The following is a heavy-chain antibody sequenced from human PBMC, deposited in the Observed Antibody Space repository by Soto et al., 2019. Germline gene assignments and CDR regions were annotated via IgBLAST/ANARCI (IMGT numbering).Heavy chain of an antibody. Sequence: LQLQESGPGLVKPSETLSLTCSVSGASINNTSYYWGWSRQSPGKGLGWLGNIYFSGTAYSTPSLRSSITMHVNTSQNQFSLQLNSMTAADTGVYYYMRGAPGPSPTSYFNFWGQGTLVTVSS. CDR2: IYFSGTA. CDR1: GASINNTSYY. CDR3: MRGAPGPSPTSYFNF. D-gene: IGHD1-1*01. V-gene: IGHV4-39*01. J-gene: IGHJ4*02.